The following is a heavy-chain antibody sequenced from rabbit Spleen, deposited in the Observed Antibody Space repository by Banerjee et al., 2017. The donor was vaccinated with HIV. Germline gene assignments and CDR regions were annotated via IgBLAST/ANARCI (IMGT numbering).Heavy chain of an antibody. CDR1: GFTLSSYY. CDR2: IDPVFGIT. CDR3: ARDASSSGYYRDTRLDL. D-gene: IGHD1-1*01. Sequence: QEQLVESGGGLVQPEGSLTLTCKASGFTLSSYYMNWVRQAPGKGLEWIGYIDPVFGITYYASWVNGRFSISRENAQNTVFLQMTSLTAADTATYFCARDASSSGYYRDTRLDLWGPGTLVTVS. V-gene: IGHV1S47*01. J-gene: IGHJ3*01.